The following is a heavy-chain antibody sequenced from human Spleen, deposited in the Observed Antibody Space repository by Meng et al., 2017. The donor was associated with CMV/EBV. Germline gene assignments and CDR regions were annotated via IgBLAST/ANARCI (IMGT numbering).Heavy chain of an antibody. CDR3: ARDNHGFGELREDV. J-gene: IGHJ6*02. CDR1: EFTFSGYW. D-gene: IGHD3-10*01. Sequence: GGSLRLSCAASEFTFSGYWMSWVRQAPGQGLEWVAKIKQDGGETYCVDSVKGRFTICRDNAKNSLYLQMNSLRVEDTAVYYCARDNHGFGELREDVWGQGTTVTVSS. V-gene: IGHV3-7*01. CDR2: IKQDGGET.